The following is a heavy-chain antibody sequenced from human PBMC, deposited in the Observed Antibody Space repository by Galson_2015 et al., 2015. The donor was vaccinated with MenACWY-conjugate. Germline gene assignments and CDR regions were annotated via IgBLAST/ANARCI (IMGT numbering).Heavy chain of an antibody. CDR3: ARGHYGMDV. CDR2: IKKDGSEK. J-gene: IGHJ6*02. CDR1: GFTFRNYW. V-gene: IGHV3-7*03. Sequence: SLRLSCAVSGFTFRNYWMTWVRQAPGKGLEWVASIKKDGSEKYYVDSVKGRFTISRDNTQNSLYLEMNSLRVEDTAVYSCARGHYGMDVWGQGT.